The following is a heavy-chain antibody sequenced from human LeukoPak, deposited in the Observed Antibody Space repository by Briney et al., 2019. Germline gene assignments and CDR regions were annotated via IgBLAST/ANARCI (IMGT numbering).Heavy chain of an antibody. J-gene: IGHJ4*02. CDR1: GFTFRSYG. CDR3: ARHTRYSFDY. D-gene: IGHD1-1*01. Sequence: GGSLRLSCAASGFTFRSYGMTWVRQAPGKGLEWVANIKEDGSEKYYVDSVKGRFTISRDNAKNSLYLQMNSLRAEDTAIYYCARHTRYSFDYWGQGTLVTVSS. V-gene: IGHV3-7*01. CDR2: IKEDGSEK.